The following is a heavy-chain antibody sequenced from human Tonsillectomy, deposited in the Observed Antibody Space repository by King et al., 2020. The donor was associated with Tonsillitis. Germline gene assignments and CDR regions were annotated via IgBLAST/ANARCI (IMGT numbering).Heavy chain of an antibody. D-gene: IGHD4-17*01. V-gene: IGHV3-30-3*01. Sequence: VQLVESGGGVVQPGRSLRLSCAASGFTFSSYAMHLVRQAPGKGLEWVAGVSDDVSTKYYADSLQGRFTNSRDNSKNTVYLQMNRLRAEDTAVYYCARRDGALEYYYYGMDVWGQGTTVTVSS. CDR2: VSDDVSTK. CDR3: ARRDGALEYYYYGMDV. CDR1: GFTFSSYA. J-gene: IGHJ6*02.